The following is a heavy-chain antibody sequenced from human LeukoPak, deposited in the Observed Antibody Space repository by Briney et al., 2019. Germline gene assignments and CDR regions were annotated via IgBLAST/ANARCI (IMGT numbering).Heavy chain of an antibody. CDR1: GGTFSSYA. D-gene: IGHD3-10*01. CDR2: IIPLLAIA. CDR3: AGLLSDDRQDGFDI. Sequence: AASVKVSCKASGGTFSSYAISWVRQAPGQGLEWMGRIIPLLAIANYAQKFQGRVTITADKSTSTAYMELSSLRSEDTAVYYCAGLLSDDRQDGFDIWGQGTMVTVSS. V-gene: IGHV1-69*04. J-gene: IGHJ3*02.